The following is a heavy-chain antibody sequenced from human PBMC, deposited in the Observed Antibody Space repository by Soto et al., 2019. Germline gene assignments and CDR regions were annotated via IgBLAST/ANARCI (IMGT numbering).Heavy chain of an antibody. CDR1: GGSISSYY. V-gene: IGHV4-59*08. CDR2: IYYSGST. CDR3: ARQRRGYSSSWYVYFDY. Sequence: PAETLSLTCTVSGGSISSYYWSWIRPPPGKGLEWIGCIYYSGSTNYTPSLKSRVTISVDTSKNQFSLKLSSVTAAGTAVYYCARQRRGYSSSWYVYFDYWGQGTLVTVSS. J-gene: IGHJ4*02. D-gene: IGHD6-13*01.